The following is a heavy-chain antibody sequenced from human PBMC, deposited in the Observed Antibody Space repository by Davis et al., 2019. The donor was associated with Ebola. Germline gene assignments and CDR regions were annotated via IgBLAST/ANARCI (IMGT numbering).Heavy chain of an antibody. D-gene: IGHD3-3*01. CDR1: GGSISSYY. CDR3: AREPYYDFWSGYSHPNWFDP. CDR2: IYTSGST. Sequence: MPSETLSLTCTVSGGSISSYYWSWIRQPAGKRLEWIGRIYTSGSTNYNPSLKSRVTMSIDTSKNQFSLKLSSVTAADTAVYYCAREPYYDFWSGYSHPNWFDPWGQGTLVTVSS. J-gene: IGHJ5*02. V-gene: IGHV4-4*07.